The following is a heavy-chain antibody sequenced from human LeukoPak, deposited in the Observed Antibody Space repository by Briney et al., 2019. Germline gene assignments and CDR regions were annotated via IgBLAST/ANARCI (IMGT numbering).Heavy chain of an antibody. J-gene: IGHJ4*02. CDR3: ARDKSASSSGYYGAFDY. V-gene: IGHV3-11*01. D-gene: IGHD3-22*01. CDR1: GTFTSYYY. Sequence: GASMRPSYAASGTFTSYYYKSLLRPPPEEREEWGSFIPSSGSTIYYADSVKGRFTISRDNAKNSLYLQMNSLRAEDTAVYYCARDKSASSSGYYGAFDYWGQGTLVTVSS. CDR2: IPSSGSTI.